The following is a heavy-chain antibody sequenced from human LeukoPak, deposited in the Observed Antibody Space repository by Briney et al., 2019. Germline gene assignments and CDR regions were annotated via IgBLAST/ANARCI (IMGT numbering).Heavy chain of an antibody. J-gene: IGHJ4*02. CDR2: IRYDGSNK. V-gene: IGHV3-30*02. Sequence: GRSLRLSCAASGFTFSSYGMHWVRQAPGKGLEWVAFIRYDGSNKYYADSVKGRFTISRDNSKNTLYLQMNSLRAEDTAVYYCAKDRGDGYYIDYWGQGTLVTVSS. CDR1: GFTFSSYG. D-gene: IGHD2-21*01. CDR3: AKDRGDGYYIDY.